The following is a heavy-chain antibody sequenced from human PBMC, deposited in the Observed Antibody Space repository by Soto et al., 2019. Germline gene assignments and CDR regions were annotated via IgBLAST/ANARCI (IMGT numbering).Heavy chain of an antibody. J-gene: IGHJ4*02. Sequence: NPSETLSLTCTVSGGSVSSGSYYWSWIRQPPGKGLEWIGYIYYSGSTNYNPSLKSRVTISVDTSKNQFSLKLSSVTAADTAVYYCGRGEMATTIRAGIDYWGQGTLVTVSS. CDR3: GRGEMATTIRAGIDY. CDR2: IYYSGST. V-gene: IGHV4-61*01. D-gene: IGHD3-16*01. CDR1: GGSVSSGSYY.